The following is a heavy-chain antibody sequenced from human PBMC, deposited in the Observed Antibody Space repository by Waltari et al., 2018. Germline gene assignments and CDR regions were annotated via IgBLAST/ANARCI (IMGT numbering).Heavy chain of an antibody. CDR3: ARATTPRTYYYYYYMDV. Sequence: QVQLQESGPGLVKPSETLSLTCTVSGGSISSYYWSWIRQPPGKGLEWIGDIYYSGSTNYNPSLKSRVTISGDTSKNQFSLKLSSVTAADTAVYYCARATTPRTYYYYYYMDVWGKGTTVTVSS. CDR2: IYYSGST. CDR1: GGSISSYY. J-gene: IGHJ6*03. V-gene: IGHV4-59*01. D-gene: IGHD5-12*01.